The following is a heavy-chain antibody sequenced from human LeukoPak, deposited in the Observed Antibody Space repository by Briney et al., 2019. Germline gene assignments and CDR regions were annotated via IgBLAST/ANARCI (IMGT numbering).Heavy chain of an antibody. Sequence: PGGSLRLSCAASGFTFSSYCMSWVRQAPGKGLEWVANIKQDGSEKYYVDSVKGRFTISRDNAKNSLYLQMNSLRAEDTAVYYCAKDYGDYVSPLDYWGQGTLVTVSS. CDR2: IKQDGSEK. CDR1: GFTFSSYC. CDR3: AKDYGDYVSPLDY. D-gene: IGHD4-17*01. V-gene: IGHV3-7*03. J-gene: IGHJ4*02.